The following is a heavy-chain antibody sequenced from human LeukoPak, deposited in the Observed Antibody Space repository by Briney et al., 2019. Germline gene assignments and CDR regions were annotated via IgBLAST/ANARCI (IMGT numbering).Heavy chain of an antibody. CDR1: GGSLSYAY. CDR3: ARGPVFSLERGSFDY. Sequence: PSETLSVTCAISGGSLSYAYWSWIRQPAGKGLEWIGRIYTSGSTNYNPSLKSRVTMSVDTSKNQFSLKLSSVTAADTAVYYCARGPVFSLERGSFDYWGQGTLVTVSS. J-gene: IGHJ4*02. D-gene: IGHD3-10*01. V-gene: IGHV4-4*07. CDR2: IYTSGST.